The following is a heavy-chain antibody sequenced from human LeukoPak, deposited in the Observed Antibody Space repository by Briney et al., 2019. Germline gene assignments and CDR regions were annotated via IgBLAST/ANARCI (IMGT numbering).Heavy chain of an antibody. V-gene: IGHV1-24*01. CDR3: AADRGDYSGSYWTAFDI. D-gene: IGHD1-26*01. Sequence: ASVKVSCTVSEYTLTELSMHWVRQALGKGLEWLGGFDPEDGEIIYAQTFQGRVTISDDTSTDTAYMELGSLRSGDTAVYYCAADRGDYSGSYWTAFDIWGEGAMVTVSS. J-gene: IGHJ3*02. CDR1: EYTLTELS. CDR2: FDPEDGEI.